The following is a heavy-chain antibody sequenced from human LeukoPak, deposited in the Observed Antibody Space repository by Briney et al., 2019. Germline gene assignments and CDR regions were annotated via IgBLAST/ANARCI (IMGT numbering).Heavy chain of an antibody. CDR1: GYSFTSHD. CDR3: ARGRGSSWYYYYYYMDV. D-gene: IGHD6-13*01. J-gene: IGHJ6*03. Sequence: GASVKVSCKASGYSFTSHDMHWVRQAPEQGLEWMGWMNPNSGNTGYAQKFQGRVTMTRNTSISTAYMELSSLRSEDTAVYYCARGRGSSWYYYYYYMDVWGKGTTVTISS. V-gene: IGHV1-8*02. CDR2: MNPNSGNT.